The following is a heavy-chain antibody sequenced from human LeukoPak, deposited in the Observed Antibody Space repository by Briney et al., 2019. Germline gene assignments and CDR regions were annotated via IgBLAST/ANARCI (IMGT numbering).Heavy chain of an antibody. J-gene: IGHJ4*02. CDR1: GFTFNDHT. CDR2: ISTHGSYI. V-gene: IGHV3-21*01. Sequence: GESLKISCAASGFTFNDHTMNWVRQAPGKGLEWVSSISTHGSYIYYADSVKGRFTISRDNARNSLYLQMNSLRADDTSVYFCARAGIAAAEFDFWGQGTLVTVSS. CDR3: ARAGIAAAEFDF. D-gene: IGHD6-13*01.